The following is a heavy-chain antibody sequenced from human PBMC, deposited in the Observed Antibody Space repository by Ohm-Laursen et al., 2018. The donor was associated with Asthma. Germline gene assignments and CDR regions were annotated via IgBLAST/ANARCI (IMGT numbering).Heavy chain of an antibody. V-gene: IGHV3-33*08. CDR2: IWYDGSNK. CDR1: GFTFTSYG. D-gene: IGHD3-10*01. CDR3: ARDPGSGSYNVDAFDI. Sequence: SLRLSCAASGFTFTSYGMHWVRQAPGKGLEWVAVIWYDGSNKYYADSVKGRFTISRDNSKNTLYLQMNSLRAEDTAVYYCARDPGSGSYNVDAFDIWGHGTMVTVSS. J-gene: IGHJ3*02.